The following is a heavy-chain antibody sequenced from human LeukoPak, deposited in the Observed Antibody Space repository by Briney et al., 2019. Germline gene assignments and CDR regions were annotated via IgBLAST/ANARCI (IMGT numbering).Heavy chain of an antibody. CDR1: TGSISNYH. Sequence: SETLSLTCIVSTGSISNYHWSWVRQPPGKGLEWIGYILTSGTTNYNPSLKSRLAISVDTSKNQFTLKRSSVTAADTAVYYCARLRVSGSYLYYFDYWGQGTLVSVSS. CDR3: ARLRVSGSYLYYFDY. V-gene: IGHV4-4*09. J-gene: IGHJ4*02. D-gene: IGHD1-26*01. CDR2: ILTSGTT.